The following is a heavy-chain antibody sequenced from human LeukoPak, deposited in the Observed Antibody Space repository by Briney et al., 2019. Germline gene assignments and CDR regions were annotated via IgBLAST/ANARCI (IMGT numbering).Heavy chain of an antibody. CDR1: GFTVSSNY. D-gene: IGHD6-13*01. CDR3: ASVMAAAGQFDY. Sequence: GGSLRLSCAASGFTVSSNYMSWVRQAPGKGLEWVSVIYSGGSTYYADSVKGRFTISRDNSKNTLYLQMNSLRAEDTAVYYCASVMAAAGQFDYWGQGTLVTASS. CDR2: IYSGGST. V-gene: IGHV3-66*01. J-gene: IGHJ4*02.